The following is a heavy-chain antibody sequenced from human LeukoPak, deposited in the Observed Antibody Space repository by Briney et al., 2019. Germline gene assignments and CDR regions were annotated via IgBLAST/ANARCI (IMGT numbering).Heavy chain of an antibody. D-gene: IGHD3-10*02. Sequence: GGSLRLSCAASGFTFSSYDMNWVRQAPGKGLEWVSYISSSGNTIYYADSVKGRFTISRDNAKNSLYLQMNSLSAEDTAFYYCAKEELRRITMWGYMDVWGKGTTVTISS. CDR3: AKEELRRITMWGYMDV. CDR2: ISSSGNTI. CDR1: GFTFSSYD. J-gene: IGHJ6*03. V-gene: IGHV3-48*03.